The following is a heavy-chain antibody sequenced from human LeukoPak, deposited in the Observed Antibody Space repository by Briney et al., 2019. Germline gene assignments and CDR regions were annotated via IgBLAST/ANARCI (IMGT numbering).Heavy chain of an antibody. Sequence: GGSLRLSCAASGFTFDAYSMHWVRQAPGKGLEWVSSISGSGGSTYYTDSVKGRFTISRDNSKNTLHLRMNSLRAEDTAVYYCAKGVVPAAYRYYFDYWGQGTLVTVSS. D-gene: IGHD2-2*01. CDR3: AKGVVPAAYRYYFDY. J-gene: IGHJ4*02. CDR2: ISGSGGST. V-gene: IGHV3-23*01. CDR1: GFTFDAYS.